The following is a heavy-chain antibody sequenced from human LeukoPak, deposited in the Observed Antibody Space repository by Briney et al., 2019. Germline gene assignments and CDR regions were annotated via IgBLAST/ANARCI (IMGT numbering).Heavy chain of an antibody. D-gene: IGHD3-3*01. V-gene: IGHV1-2*02. CDR2: INPNSGGT. J-gene: IGHJ5*02. CDR3: ARDCFGFFNWFDP. Sequence: GASVKVSCKASGYTFTGCYMHWVRQAPGQGLEWMGWINPNSGGTNYAQKFQGRVTMTRDTSISTAYMELSRLRSDDTAVYYCARDCFGFFNWFDPWGQGTLVTVSS. CDR1: GYTFTGCY.